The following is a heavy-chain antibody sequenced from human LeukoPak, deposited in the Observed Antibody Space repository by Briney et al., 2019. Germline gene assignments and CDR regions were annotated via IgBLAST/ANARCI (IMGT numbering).Heavy chain of an antibody. Sequence: GGSLRLSCAVSGFTFSGFWMSWSRQAPGKGLEWVASINSDGSEGYYADVVKGRFTISRDNAKNSLYLRINSLRAEDTAVYYCARSSYSSSSSVWGQGTMVTVSS. V-gene: IGHV3-7*03. CDR2: INSDGSEG. CDR3: ARSSYSSSSSV. J-gene: IGHJ3*01. D-gene: IGHD6-6*01. CDR1: GFTFSGFW.